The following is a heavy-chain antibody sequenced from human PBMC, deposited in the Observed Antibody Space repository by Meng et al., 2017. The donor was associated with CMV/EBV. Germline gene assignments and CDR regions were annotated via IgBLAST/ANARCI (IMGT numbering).Heavy chain of an antibody. CDR2: IYSEGTT. V-gene: IGHV3-53*01. CDR1: GFTVSNNY. J-gene: IGHJ4*02. D-gene: IGHD1-7*01. CDR3: ARDGNYHGV. Sequence: FQLVKFGGGLIQPGGSLRLSCAASGFTVSNNYMRWFRQAPGKGLEWVSLIYSEGTTDYADSVKGRFTISRDNSKNTLYLQMNSLRAEDTAVYYCARDGNYHGVWGQGTLVTVSS.